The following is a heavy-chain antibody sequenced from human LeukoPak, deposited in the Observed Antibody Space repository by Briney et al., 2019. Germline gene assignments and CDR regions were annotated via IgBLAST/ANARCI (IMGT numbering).Heavy chain of an antibody. D-gene: IGHD2-15*01. CDR2: INPNSGGT. CDR3: ARAQSIYCSGGSCYIGIPGY. Sequence: ASVKVSCKASGYTFTGYYMHWVRQAPGQGLEWMGWINPNSGGTNYAQKFQGRVTMTRDTSISTAYMELSRLRSDDTAVYYCARAQSIYCSGGSCYIGIPGYWGQGTLVTVS. J-gene: IGHJ4*02. CDR1: GYTFTGYY. V-gene: IGHV1-2*02.